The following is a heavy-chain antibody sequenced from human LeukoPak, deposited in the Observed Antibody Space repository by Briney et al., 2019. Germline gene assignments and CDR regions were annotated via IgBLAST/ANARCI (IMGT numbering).Heavy chain of an antibody. Sequence: PGGSLGLSCAASGFTFSSYAMSWVRQAPGKGLEWVSAISGSGGSTYYADSVKGRFTISRDNSKNTLYLQMNSLRAEDTAVYYCAKVASGVENRGYDSSGYYVAWFDPWGQGTLVTVSP. CDR2: ISGSGGST. CDR3: AKVASGVENRGYDSSGYYVAWFDP. CDR1: GFTFSSYA. J-gene: IGHJ5*02. D-gene: IGHD3-22*01. V-gene: IGHV3-23*01.